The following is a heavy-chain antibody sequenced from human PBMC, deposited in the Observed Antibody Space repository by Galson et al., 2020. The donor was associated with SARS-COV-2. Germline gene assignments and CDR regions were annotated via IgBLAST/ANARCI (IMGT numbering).Heavy chain of an antibody. V-gene: IGHV3-73*01. CDR2: VKSKTNSYAT. CDR3: TVGYCSSTTCYPRFDP. Sequence: GGSLRLSCAASGFTFSGSAIHWVRQASGKGLEWVGRVKSKTNSYATAYAASVKCRFTISRDDSRNTAYLQMNSLKTEDTALYYCTVGYCSSTTCYPRFDPWGQGTLVTVSS. J-gene: IGHJ5*02. D-gene: IGHD2-2*01. CDR1: GFTFSGSA.